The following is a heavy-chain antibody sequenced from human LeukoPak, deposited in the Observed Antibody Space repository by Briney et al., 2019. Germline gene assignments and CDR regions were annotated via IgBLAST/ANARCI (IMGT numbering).Heavy chain of an antibody. Sequence: SSVKVSCQASGGTFSSYAISWVRQAPGQGLEWMGGIIPIFGTANYAQKFQGRVTITADESTGAAYMELSSLRSEDTAVYYCARSRPRSSWSNYFDSWGQGTLVTVSS. D-gene: IGHD6-13*01. CDR2: IIPIFGTA. V-gene: IGHV1-69*13. CDR3: ARSRPRSSWSNYFDS. J-gene: IGHJ4*02. CDR1: GGTFSSYA.